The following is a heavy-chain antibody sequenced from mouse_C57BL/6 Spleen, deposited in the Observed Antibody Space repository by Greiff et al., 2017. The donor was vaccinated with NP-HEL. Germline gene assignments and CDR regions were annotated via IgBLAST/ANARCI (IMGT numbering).Heavy chain of an antibody. CDR1: GYTFTDYN. D-gene: IGHD2-5*01. J-gene: IGHJ3*01. CDR2: INPNNGGT. CDR3: AREGDYSNYRTWFAY. V-gene: IGHV1-22*01. Sequence: VQLKQSGPELVKPGASVKMSCKASGYTFTDYNMHWVKQSHGKSLEWIGYINPNNGGTSYNQKFKGKATLTVNKSSSTAYMELRSLTSEDSAVYYCAREGDYSNYRTWFAYWGQGTLVTVSA.